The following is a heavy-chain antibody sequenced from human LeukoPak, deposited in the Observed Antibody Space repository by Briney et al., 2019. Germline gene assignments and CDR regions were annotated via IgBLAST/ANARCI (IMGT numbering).Heavy chain of an antibody. CDR3: ARDRDDFWSGLSYYFDY. V-gene: IGHV3-30-3*01. J-gene: IGHJ4*02. CDR2: ISYDGSDK. D-gene: IGHD3-3*01. CDR1: GFTFSSYA. Sequence: GGSLRLSCAASGFTFSSYAMHWVRQAPGKVLEWVAVISYDGSDKYYADSVKGRFTISRDNSKNTLYLQMNSLRAEDTAVYYCARDRDDFWSGLSYYFDYWGQGTLVTVSS.